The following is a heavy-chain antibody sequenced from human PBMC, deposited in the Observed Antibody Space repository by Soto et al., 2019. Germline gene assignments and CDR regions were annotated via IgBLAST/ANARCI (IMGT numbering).Heavy chain of an antibody. V-gene: IGHV3-53*01. CDR1: GFTVSSNY. CDR2: IYSGGDT. D-gene: IGHD3-10*01. J-gene: IGHJ6*04. Sequence: EEQLVESGGGLIQPGGSLRLSCAASGFTVSSNYMSWVRQAPGKGLEWVSIIYSGGDTYYAGSVKGRFTISRDNPKNTLYLQMNSLRAEDTAGYYCARDPSKEFGMAVWGKGTTVTVAP. CDR3: ARDPSKEFGMAV.